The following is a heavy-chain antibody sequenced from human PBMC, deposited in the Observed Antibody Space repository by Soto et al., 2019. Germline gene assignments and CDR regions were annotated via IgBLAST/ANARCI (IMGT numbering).Heavy chain of an antibody. CDR2: ISYDGSNK. CDR3: ARILPYYDILSGYYNYYYYYGMDV. Sequence: AGGSLRLSCAASGFTFSSYAMHWVRQAPGKGLEWVAVISYDGSNKYYADSVKGRFTISRDNSKNTLYLQMNSLRAEDTAVYYCARILPYYDILSGYYNYYYYYGMDVWGQGTTVTVSS. J-gene: IGHJ6*02. CDR1: GFTFSSYA. V-gene: IGHV3-30-3*01. D-gene: IGHD3-9*01.